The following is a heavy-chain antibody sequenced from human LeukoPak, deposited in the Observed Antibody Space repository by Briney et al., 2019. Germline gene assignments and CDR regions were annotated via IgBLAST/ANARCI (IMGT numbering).Heavy chain of an antibody. CDR1: GGXISSSSYY. CDR2: IYYSGST. CDR3: AAGYSSGWFPRDYFDY. D-gene: IGHD6-19*01. Sequence: SETLSLTCSVSGGXISSSSYYWGWIRQPPGKGLKWIGSIYYSGSTYYNPSLKSRVTISVDTSKNQFSLKLSSVTAADTAVYYCAAGYSSGWFPRDYFDYWGQGTLVTVSS. V-gene: IGHV4-39*01. J-gene: IGHJ4*02.